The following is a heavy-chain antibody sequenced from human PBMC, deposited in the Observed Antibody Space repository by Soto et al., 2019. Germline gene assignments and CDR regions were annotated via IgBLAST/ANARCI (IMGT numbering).Heavy chain of an antibody. V-gene: IGHV1-69*02. CDR3: VSSYGSGYRAFDY. J-gene: IGHJ4*02. CDR1: GDTFTFYS. Sequence: QVQLVQSGGEVKRPGSSVKVCCKASGDTFTFYSINWVRQAPGLGLEWMGRINPILSMSNYAQRFQGRVTMTADKSTSTAYMELSSLRSEDTAIYYCVSSYGSGYRAFDYWGQGALVTVSS. D-gene: IGHD3-10*01. CDR2: INPILSMS.